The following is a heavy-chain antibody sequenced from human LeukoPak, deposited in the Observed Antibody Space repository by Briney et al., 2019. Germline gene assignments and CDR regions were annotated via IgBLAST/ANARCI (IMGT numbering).Heavy chain of an antibody. Sequence: GGSLRLSCAASGFTFTRYWMHWVRQAPGKGLVWVSRINGDGTSTDYADSVKGRFTIPRDNAKNTLYLQINSLRTEDTAVYYCVRLLDSDYWGQGTLVTVSS. CDR2: INGDGTST. J-gene: IGHJ4*02. CDR3: VRLLDSDY. D-gene: IGHD2-15*01. CDR1: GFTFTRYW. V-gene: IGHV3-74*01.